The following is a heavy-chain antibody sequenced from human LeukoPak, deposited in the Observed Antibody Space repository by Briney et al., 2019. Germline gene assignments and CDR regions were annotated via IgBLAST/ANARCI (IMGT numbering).Heavy chain of an antibody. V-gene: IGHV6-1*01. D-gene: IGHD1-26*01. CDR3: ALESGTHGFDY. J-gene: IGHJ4*02. Sequence: HSQTLSLTCAISGDSVSSNSAAWSWIRQSPSRGLEWLGRTYYRSKWYDDCAVSVKSRITINPDTSKNQFSLQLNSVTPEDTAVYYCALESGTHGFDYWGQGTLVTVSS. CDR1: GDSVSSNSAA. CDR2: TYYRSKWYD.